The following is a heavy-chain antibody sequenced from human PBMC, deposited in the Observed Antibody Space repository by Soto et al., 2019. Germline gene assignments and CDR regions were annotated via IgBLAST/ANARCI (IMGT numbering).Heavy chain of an antibody. D-gene: IGHD3-3*01. CDR2: ISGSGGST. J-gene: IGHJ4*02. CDR3: AKEAEAEGLFGVVTISRFDS. V-gene: IGHV3-23*01. CDR1: GFTFSRYA. Sequence: EVQVLESGGDLIQPGGSLRLSCAASGFTFSRYAMSWVRQAPGKGLEWVSAISGSGGSTYYADSVRGPFTISRDNSRNTLYLQMNSLGAQDTAVYYCAKEAEAEGLFGVVTISRFDSWGQGTLVTVSS.